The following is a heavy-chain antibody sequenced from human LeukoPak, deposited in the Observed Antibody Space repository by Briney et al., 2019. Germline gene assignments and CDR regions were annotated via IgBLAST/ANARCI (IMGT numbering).Heavy chain of an antibody. Sequence: GGSLRLSCAASGFTFSSYWMSWVRQAPGKGLGWLANIKQDGSEKYYVDSVKGRFTISRDNAKNSLYLQMNSLRAEDTAVYYCARYRYNWNLIPYYFDYWGQGTLVTVSS. CDR1: GFTFSSYW. D-gene: IGHD1-7*01. CDR3: ARYRYNWNLIPYYFDY. V-gene: IGHV3-7*01. J-gene: IGHJ4*02. CDR2: IKQDGSEK.